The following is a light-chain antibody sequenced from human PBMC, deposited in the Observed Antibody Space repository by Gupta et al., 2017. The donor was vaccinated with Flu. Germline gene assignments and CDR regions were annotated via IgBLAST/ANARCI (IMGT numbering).Light chain of an antibody. CDR3: AAYGAVGV. CDR2: DVN. V-gene: IGLV2-14*03. Sequence: QSALTQPASVSGSPGQSIAISCTGSSSDIGAYDYVSWYQQHPGKAPKLMMYDVNNRPSGVSTRFSGSKYGNTESLTISGLQAEDEAQYYCAAYGAVGVFGGGTKVTVL. CDR1: SSDIGAYDY. J-gene: IGLJ3*02.